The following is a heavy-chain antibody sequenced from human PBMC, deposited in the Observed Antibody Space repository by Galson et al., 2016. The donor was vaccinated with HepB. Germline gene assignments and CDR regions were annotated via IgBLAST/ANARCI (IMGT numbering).Heavy chain of an antibody. Sequence: SVKISCKASGYTFSNYGISWVRQAPGQGLEWMGWINTYNGNTNYAQKLLGRVTMTTDTSTSTSYMELRSLRSDDTAVYYCAKDSMNYYDSSGYPVPADYWGQGTLVT. J-gene: IGHJ4*02. CDR1: GYTFSNYG. D-gene: IGHD3-22*01. CDR2: INTYNGNT. CDR3: AKDSMNYYDSSGYPVPADY. V-gene: IGHV1-18*01.